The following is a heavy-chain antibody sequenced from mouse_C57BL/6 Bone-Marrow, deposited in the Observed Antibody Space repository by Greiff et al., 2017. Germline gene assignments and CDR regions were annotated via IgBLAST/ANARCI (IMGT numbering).Heavy chain of an antibody. CDR1: GYAFSSSW. CDR2: IYPGDGDT. J-gene: IGHJ3*01. V-gene: IGHV1-82*01. D-gene: IGHD2-2*01. Sequence: HVQLQPSGPELVKPGASVKISCKASGYAFSSSWMNWVKQRPGKGLEWIGRIYPGDGDTNYNGKFKGKATLTADKSSSTAYMQLSSLTSEDSAVYFCARGGYDAWFAYWGQGTLVTVSA. CDR3: ARGGYDAWFAY.